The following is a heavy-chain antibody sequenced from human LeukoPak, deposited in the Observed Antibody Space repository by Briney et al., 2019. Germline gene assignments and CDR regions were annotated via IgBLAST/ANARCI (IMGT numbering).Heavy chain of an antibody. J-gene: IGHJ4*02. Sequence: PGGSLRLSCAAPGFTFSSYAMSWVRQAPGKGLEWVSAISGSGGSTYYADSVKGRFTISRDNSKNTLYLQMNSLRAEDTAVYYCAKDRGSSGWSRDNNFDYWGQGTLVTVSS. CDR3: AKDRGSSGWSRDNNFDY. V-gene: IGHV3-23*01. D-gene: IGHD6-19*01. CDR1: GFTFSSYA. CDR2: ISGSGGST.